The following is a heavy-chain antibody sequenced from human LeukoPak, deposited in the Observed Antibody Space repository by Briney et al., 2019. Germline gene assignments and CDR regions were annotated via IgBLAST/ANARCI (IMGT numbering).Heavy chain of an antibody. J-gene: IGHJ4*02. CDR1: GFTFSSYS. CDR3: AREVSATARRDY. CDR2: ISSSSSYI. Sequence: VGSLRLSCAASGFTFSSYSMNWVRQAPGKGLEWVSSISSSSSYIYYADSVKGRFTISRDNAKNSLYLQMNSLRAEDTAVYYCAREVSATARRDYWGQGTLVTVSS. D-gene: IGHD6-6*01. V-gene: IGHV3-21*01.